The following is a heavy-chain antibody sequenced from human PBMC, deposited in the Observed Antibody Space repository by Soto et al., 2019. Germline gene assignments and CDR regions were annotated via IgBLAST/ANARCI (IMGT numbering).Heavy chain of an antibody. V-gene: IGHV4-4*02. D-gene: IGHD1-26*01. Sequence: PSGTLSLTCAVSGCSISSSNRWSWVRQPPGKGLEWIGEIYHSGSTNYNPSLKSRVTISVDKSKNQFSLKLSSVTAADTAVYYCASRWSWNYYYYGMDVWGQGTTVTVSS. CDR2: IYHSGST. CDR1: GCSISSSNR. J-gene: IGHJ6*02. CDR3: ASRWSWNYYYYGMDV.